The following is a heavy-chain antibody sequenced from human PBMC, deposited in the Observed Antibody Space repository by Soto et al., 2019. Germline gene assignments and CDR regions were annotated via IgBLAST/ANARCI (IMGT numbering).Heavy chain of an antibody. J-gene: IGHJ5*02. D-gene: IGHD6-19*01. V-gene: IGHV3-53*05. Sequence: GGSLRLSCAASGFTVSSNYMSWVRQAPGKGLEWVSVIYSGGSTYYADSVKGRFTISRDNSKNTLYLQMNSLRSEDTAVYYCATAAVRLIAVAGTWWFDPWGQGTLVTVSS. CDR1: GFTVSSNY. CDR3: ATAAVRLIAVAGTWWFDP. CDR2: IYSGGST.